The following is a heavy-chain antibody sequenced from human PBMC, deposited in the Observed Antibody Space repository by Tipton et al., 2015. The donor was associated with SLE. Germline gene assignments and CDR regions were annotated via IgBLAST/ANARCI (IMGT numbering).Heavy chain of an antibody. V-gene: IGHV4-61*03. CDR3: ARVDGAYDQYYLDY. D-gene: IGHD4-17*01. CDR2: IYYSGNT. Sequence: TLSLTCTVSGGSISSGSYYWSWIRQPPGKGLEWIGYIYYSGNTKYNPSLKSRVTISVDTSKNHFSLNLTSVTAADTAVYYCARVDGAYDQYYLDYWGQGTLVTVSS. CDR1: GGSISSGSYY. J-gene: IGHJ4*02.